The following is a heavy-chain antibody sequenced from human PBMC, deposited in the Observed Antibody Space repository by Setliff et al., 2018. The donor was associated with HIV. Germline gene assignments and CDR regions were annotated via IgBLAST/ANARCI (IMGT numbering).Heavy chain of an antibody. CDR2: INHSGST. J-gene: IGHJ4*02. Sequence: SETLSLTCAVYGGSFSGSYWSWIRQPPGKGLEWIGEINHSGSTNYSPSLKSRVTISVDASKNQFSLKLSSVTAADTAVYFCARGRGSSSSWPIDYWGQGTLVTVSS. CDR3: ARGRGSSSSWPIDY. CDR1: GGSFSGSY. D-gene: IGHD6-13*01. V-gene: IGHV4-34*01.